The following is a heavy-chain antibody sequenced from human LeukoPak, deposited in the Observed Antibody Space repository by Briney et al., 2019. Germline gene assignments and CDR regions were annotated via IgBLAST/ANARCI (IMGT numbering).Heavy chain of an antibody. D-gene: IGHD4-17*01. CDR2: INPNSGGT. V-gene: IGHV1-2*02. Sequence: ASVKVSCKSSGYTFTGYYMHWVRQAPGQGLEWMGWINPNSGGTNYAEKFQGRGTMTRDTSNSTAYMELSRRRSDDTGVYYCARDRRYGDYAYWGQATLATASS. J-gene: IGHJ4*02. CDR3: ARDRRYGDYAY. CDR1: GYTFTGYY.